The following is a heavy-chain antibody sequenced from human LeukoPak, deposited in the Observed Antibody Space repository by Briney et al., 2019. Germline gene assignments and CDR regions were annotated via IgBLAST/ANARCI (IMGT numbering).Heavy chain of an antibody. D-gene: IGHD5-18*01. CDR1: GGTFSSYA. Sequence: GASVKVSCKASGGTFSSYAISWVRQAPGQGLEWMGRIIPILGIANYAQKFQGRVTITADKSTSTAYMELSSLRSEDTAVYYCASGYLLPPYYYYYGMDVWGQGTTVTVSS. CDR2: IIPILGIA. V-gene: IGHV1-69*04. CDR3: ASGYLLPPYYYYYGMDV. J-gene: IGHJ6*02.